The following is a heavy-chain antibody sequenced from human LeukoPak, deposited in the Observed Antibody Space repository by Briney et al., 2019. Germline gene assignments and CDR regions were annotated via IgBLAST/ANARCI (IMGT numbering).Heavy chain of an antibody. D-gene: IGHD6-13*01. Sequence: GGSLRLSCAASRFSVKNNYMSWVRQSPGTGLEWVSIIYSGNSPYYADSVKGRFTISRDNSKNTLYLQMDSLTTDDTAVYYCASPGGEGVLLRSSTSWYFDHWGQGTLVTVSS. J-gene: IGHJ4*02. V-gene: IGHV3-66*02. CDR2: IYSGNSP. CDR3: ASPGGEGVLLRSSTSWYFDH. CDR1: RFSVKNNY.